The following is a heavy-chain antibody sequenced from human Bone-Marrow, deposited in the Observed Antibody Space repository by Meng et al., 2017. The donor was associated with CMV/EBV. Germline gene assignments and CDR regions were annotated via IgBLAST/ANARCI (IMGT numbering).Heavy chain of an antibody. CDR1: GGSMRWNY. CDR2: IYFTGTT. D-gene: IGHD3-22*01. Sequence: SETLSLTCTVSGGSMRWNYLHWIRQPPGKGLEWIGYIYFTGTTNYNPSLKSRVTMSVDTSKNQFSLRLSSVIAADTAVYYCARGFSDGSAYYRHYFDNWGQGTLDTVSS. J-gene: IGHJ4*02. V-gene: IGHV4-59*01. CDR3: ARGFSDGSAYYRHYFDN.